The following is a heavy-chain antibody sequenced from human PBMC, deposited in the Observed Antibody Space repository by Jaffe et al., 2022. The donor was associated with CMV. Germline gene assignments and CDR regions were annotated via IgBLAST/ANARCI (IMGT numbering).Heavy chain of an antibody. CDR1: GFTFSSYG. CDR3: ARDRGGNSPLDY. J-gene: IGHJ4*02. CDR2: IWYDGSNK. V-gene: IGHV3-33*08. D-gene: IGHD2-21*02. Sequence: QVQLVESGGGVVQPGRSLRLSCAASGFTFSSYGMHWVRQAPGKGLEWVAVIWYDGSNKYYADSVKGRFTISRDNSKNTLYLQMNSLRAEDTAVYYCARDRGGNSPLDYWGQGTLVTVSS.